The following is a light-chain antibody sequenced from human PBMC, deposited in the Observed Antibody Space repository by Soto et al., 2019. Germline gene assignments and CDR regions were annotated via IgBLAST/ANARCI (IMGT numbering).Light chain of an antibody. CDR2: SAS. V-gene: IGKV1-39*01. CDR3: QQSCRIPIS. Sequence: DIQMTQAPSSLSAFVGDRVNITCRASQSITRYLNWYQQKPGKAPKLLISSASTLQSGVPSRFSVRGSGTDCTLTIISLQPEVCATYYCQQSCRIPISFCQGTRLDIK. J-gene: IGKJ5*01. CDR1: QSITRY.